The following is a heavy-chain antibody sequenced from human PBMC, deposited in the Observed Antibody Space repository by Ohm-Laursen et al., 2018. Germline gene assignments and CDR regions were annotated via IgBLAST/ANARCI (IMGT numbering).Heavy chain of an antibody. CDR1: GFTFSRYW. D-gene: IGHD3-3*01. Sequence: GQTLSLTCAASGFTFSRYWMTWVRQAPGKGLEWVAYMKLGGIEKYYLDSVKGRFTISRDNTKNSLYLQMNSLRTEDTAVYYCARIGDLDDFWSGPDAFDIWGQGTMVTVSS. CDR2: MKLGGIEK. J-gene: IGHJ3*02. CDR3: ARIGDLDDFWSGPDAFDI. V-gene: IGHV3-7*01.